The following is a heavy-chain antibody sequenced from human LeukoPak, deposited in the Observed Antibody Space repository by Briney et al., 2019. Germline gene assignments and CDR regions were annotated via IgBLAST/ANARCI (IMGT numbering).Heavy chain of an antibody. D-gene: IGHD4-17*01. J-gene: IGHJ4*02. CDR3: ARDHGDYSGKDY. CDR1: GFTFSRYG. V-gene: IGHV3-33*08. CDR2: ILSDGSSK. Sequence: GGSLRLSCAASGFTFSRYGMHWVRQAPGKGLEWVAVILSDGSSKYYADSVKGRFTISRDNSKNTLYLQMNSLRAEDTAVYFCARDHGDYSGKDYWGQGTLVTVSS.